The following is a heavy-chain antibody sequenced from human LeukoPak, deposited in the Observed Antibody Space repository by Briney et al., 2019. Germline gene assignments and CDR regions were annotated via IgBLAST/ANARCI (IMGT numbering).Heavy chain of an antibody. J-gene: IGHJ3*02. CDR1: DDSISDYY. CDR3: ARNVVVIARPEVAFDI. Sequence: SETLSLTCTVSDDSISDYYRGWIRQPPGKGLEWIGYFHNSGTSTYSPSLKSRVTTSADTSKNQFSLKLSSVTAADTAVYYCARNVVVIARPEVAFDIWGQGTMVTVSS. V-gene: IGHV4-59*12. D-gene: IGHD2-21*01. CDR2: FHNSGTS.